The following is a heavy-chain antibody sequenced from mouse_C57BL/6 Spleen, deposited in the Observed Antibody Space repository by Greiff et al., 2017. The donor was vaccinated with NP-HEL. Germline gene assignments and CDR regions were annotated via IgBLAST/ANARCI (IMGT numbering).Heavy chain of an antibody. D-gene: IGHD1-1*01. CDR1: GFTFSSYT. Sequence: EVMLVESGGGLVKPGGSLKLSCAASGFTFSSYTMSWVRQTPEKRLEWVATISGGGGNTYYPDSVKGRFTISRDNAKNTLYLQMSSLRSEDTALYYCARHEWATVVAPFAYWGQGTLVTVSA. CDR2: ISGGGGNT. CDR3: ARHEWATVVAPFAY. J-gene: IGHJ3*01. V-gene: IGHV5-9*01.